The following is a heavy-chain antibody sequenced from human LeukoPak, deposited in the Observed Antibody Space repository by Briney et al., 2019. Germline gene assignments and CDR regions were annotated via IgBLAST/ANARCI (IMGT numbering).Heavy chain of an antibody. J-gene: IGHJ1*01. CDR3: ARVRGYDSSGSSDFQH. CDR2: IKQDGSEK. V-gene: IGHV3-7*05. CDR1: GLTFSSYW. Sequence: GGSLRLSCAASGLTFSSYWMSWVRQAPGKGLEWVANIKQDGSEKYYVDSVKGRFTISRDSAKNSLYLQMNSLRAEDTALYYCARVRGYDSSGSSDFQHWGQGTLVTVSS. D-gene: IGHD3-22*01.